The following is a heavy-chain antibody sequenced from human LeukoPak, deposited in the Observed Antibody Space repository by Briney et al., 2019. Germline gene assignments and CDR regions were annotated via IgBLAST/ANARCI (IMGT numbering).Heavy chain of an antibody. CDR2: IYPGDSDT. CDR3: ARQWELPSFFDY. CDR1: GYRFTTYW. V-gene: IGHV5-51*01. Sequence: GESLKISCKASGYRFTTYWIGWVRQMPGKGLEWMGIIYPGDSDTRYNPSFQGQVTISADKSITTAYLQWSSLKASDTAMYYCARQWELPSFFDYWGQGTLVTVSS. J-gene: IGHJ4*02. D-gene: IGHD1-26*01.